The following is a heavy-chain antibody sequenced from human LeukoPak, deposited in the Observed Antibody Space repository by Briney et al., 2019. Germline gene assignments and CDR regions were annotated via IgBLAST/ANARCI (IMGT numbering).Heavy chain of an antibody. CDR1: GYTLTELS. D-gene: IGHD6-13*01. CDR2: FDPEDGET. J-gene: IGHJ3*02. V-gene: IGHV1-24*01. Sequence: GASVKVSCKVSGYTLTELSMHWVRQAPGKGLEWMGGFDPEDGETIYAQKFQGRVTMTEDTSTDTAYMELSSLRSEDTAVYYCVRDTRGAAAADDPFDIWGQGTLVTVSS. CDR3: VRDTRGAAAADDPFDI.